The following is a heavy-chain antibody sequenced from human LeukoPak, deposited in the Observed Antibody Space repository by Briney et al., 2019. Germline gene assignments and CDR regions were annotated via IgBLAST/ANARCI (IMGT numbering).Heavy chain of an antibody. CDR2: INHSRST. V-gene: IGHV4-4*02. CDR1: GGSISSSNW. D-gene: IGHD3-10*01. Sequence: KTSGTLSLTCAVSGGSISSSNWWSWVRQPPGKGLEWIGEINHSRSTNYHPSLKSRVTISVDMSKNQFSLKLSSVTAADTAVYYCARRLGRKFGERFYYYHYMDVWGKGTTVTISS. CDR3: ARRLGRKFGERFYYYHYMDV. J-gene: IGHJ6*03.